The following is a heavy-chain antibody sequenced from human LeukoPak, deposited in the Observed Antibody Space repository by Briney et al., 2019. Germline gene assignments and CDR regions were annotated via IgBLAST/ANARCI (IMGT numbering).Heavy chain of an antibody. J-gene: IGHJ4*02. CDR1: GGTFSSYA. D-gene: IGHD2-2*01. Sequence: ASVKVSCKASGGTFSSYAISWVRQAPGQGLEWTGRIIPILGIANYAQKFQGRVTITADKSTSTAYMELSRLRSDDTAVYYCARSFPYCSSTSCYWDYWGQGTLVTVSS. V-gene: IGHV1-69*04. CDR3: ARSFPYCSSTSCYWDY. CDR2: IIPILGIA.